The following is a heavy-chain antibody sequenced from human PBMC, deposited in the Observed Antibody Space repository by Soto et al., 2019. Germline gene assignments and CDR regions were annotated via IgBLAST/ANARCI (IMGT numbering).Heavy chain of an antibody. J-gene: IGHJ6*03. Sequence: GGSLRLSCAASGFTFSSYSMNWVRQAPGKGLEWVSSISSSSSYIYYADSVKGRFTISRDNAKNSLYLQMNSLRAADTAVYYCAGGYGGDYYYYMDVWGKGTTVTVSS. V-gene: IGHV3-21*01. CDR2: ISSSSSYI. CDR1: GFTFSSYS. CDR3: AGGYGGDYYYYMDV. D-gene: IGHD1-26*01.